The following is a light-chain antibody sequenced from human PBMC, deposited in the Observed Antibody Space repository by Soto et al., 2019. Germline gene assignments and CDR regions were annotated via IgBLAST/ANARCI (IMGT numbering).Light chain of an antibody. CDR3: QQYDTYPWT. V-gene: IGKV1-5*01. Sequence: IQMTQSPSTLSASVADRVTITCRASQSISTWLAWYQQEPGKAPKLLIYDASTLESGVPSRFTGSGSGTDFTLTISSLQPDDFATYYCQQYDTYPWTFGPGTKVEIK. CDR2: DAS. J-gene: IGKJ1*01. CDR1: QSISTW.